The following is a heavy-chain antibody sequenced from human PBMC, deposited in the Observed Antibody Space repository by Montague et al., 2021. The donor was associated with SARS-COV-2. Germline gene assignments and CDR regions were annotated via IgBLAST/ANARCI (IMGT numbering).Heavy chain of an antibody. D-gene: IGHD6-13*01. CDR2: TYYRSKWYY. CDR1: GDSVSSNTAA. CDR3: ARDPRYSLSWSFDY. J-gene: IGHJ4*03. V-gene: IGHV6-1*01. Sequence: CAISGDSVSSNTAAWNWIRQSPSRGLEWLGRTYYRSKWYYDYAVSVKSRMTISPDTSKNQFSLQLSSVTPEDRAVHYCARDPRYSLSWSFDYWGQGTTVTVSS.